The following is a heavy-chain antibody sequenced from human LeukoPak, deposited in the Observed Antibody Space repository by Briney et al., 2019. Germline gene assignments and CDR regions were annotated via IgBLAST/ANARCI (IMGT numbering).Heavy chain of an antibody. CDR3: ARDPRNVGLAP. D-gene: IGHD2-15*01. Sequence: GGSLRLSCVASGFSLSGYWMYWVRQAPGKGLMYISRNNGDGSTTNYADVVKGRFTMSRDNVKNTLYLQMNSLRVEGTAVYYCARDPRNVGLAPWGQGTLVTVSS. CDR2: NNGDGSTT. CDR1: GFSLSGYW. J-gene: IGHJ5*02. V-gene: IGHV3-74*01.